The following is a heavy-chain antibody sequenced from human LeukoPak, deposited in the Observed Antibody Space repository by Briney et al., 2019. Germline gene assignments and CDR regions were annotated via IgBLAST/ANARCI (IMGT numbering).Heavy chain of an antibody. CDR1: GFTFSNYA. J-gene: IGHJ4*02. CDR2: ITGSGGGT. D-gene: IGHD3-9*01. V-gene: IGHV3-23*01. CDR3: AKWGDYDVLTGYYDPDY. Sequence: GASLRLSCAASGFTFSNYAMSWVRQAPGKGLECVSAITGSGGGTYYADSVKGRFTISRENSKNTLYLQMNRLRAEDTAVYYCAKWGDYDVLTGYYDPDYWGQGTLVTVSS.